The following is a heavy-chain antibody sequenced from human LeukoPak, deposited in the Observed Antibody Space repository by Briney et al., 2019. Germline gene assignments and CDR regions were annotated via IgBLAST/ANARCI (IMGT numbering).Heavy chain of an antibody. Sequence: KASETLSLTCTVSGGSISSSIYYWGWIRQPPGKGLEWIGSIYYSGSTYYNPSLKSRVTISVDTSKNQFSLKLSSVTAADTAVYYCARHSRPDYVWGSYRYTESPFDYWGQGTLVTVSS. CDR1: GGSISSSIYY. V-gene: IGHV4-39*01. J-gene: IGHJ4*02. D-gene: IGHD3-16*02. CDR2: IYYSGST. CDR3: ARHSRPDYVWGSYRYTESPFDY.